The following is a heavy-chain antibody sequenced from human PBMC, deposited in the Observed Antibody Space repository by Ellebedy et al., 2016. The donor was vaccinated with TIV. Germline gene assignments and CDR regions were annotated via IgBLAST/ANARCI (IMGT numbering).Heavy chain of an antibody. V-gene: IGHV4-34*01. CDR2: LHHSGST. CDR1: GGSFSGYY. CDR3: ARESDSQFYFDY. Sequence: MPSETLSLTCAVYGGSFSGYYWSWIRQPPGKGLEWIGELHHSGSTNYIPSLKGRVTMSADTSKNQFSLKLNSLTAADTAVYFCARESDSQFYFDYWGQGSLATVSS. J-gene: IGHJ4*02.